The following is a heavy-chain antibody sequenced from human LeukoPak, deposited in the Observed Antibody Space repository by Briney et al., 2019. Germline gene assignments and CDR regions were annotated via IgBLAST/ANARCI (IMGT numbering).Heavy chain of an antibody. Sequence: GGSLRLSCAASGFTFSSYGMHWVRQAPGKGLEWVAVISYDGSNKYYADSVKGRFTISRDNSKNTLYLQMNSLRAEDTAVYYCAKPNWNYEIDDAFDIWGQGTMVTVSS. CDR3: AKPNWNYEIDDAFDI. V-gene: IGHV3-30*18. CDR1: GFTFSSYG. CDR2: ISYDGSNK. D-gene: IGHD1-7*01. J-gene: IGHJ3*02.